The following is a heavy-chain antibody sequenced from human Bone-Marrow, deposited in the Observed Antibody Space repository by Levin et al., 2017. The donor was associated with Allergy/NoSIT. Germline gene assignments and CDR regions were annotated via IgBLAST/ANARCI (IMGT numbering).Heavy chain of an antibody. V-gene: IGHV1-8*01. CDR3: ARGVGPYSSGWLLFPD. D-gene: IGHD6-19*01. CDR1: GYTFTSYD. CDR2: MNPNSGNT. Sequence: GESLKISCKASGYTFTSYDINWVRQATGQGLEWMGWMNPNSGNTGYAQKFQGRVTMTRNTSISTAYMELSSLRSEDTAVYYCARGVGPYSSGWLLFPDWGQGTLVTVSS. J-gene: IGHJ4*02.